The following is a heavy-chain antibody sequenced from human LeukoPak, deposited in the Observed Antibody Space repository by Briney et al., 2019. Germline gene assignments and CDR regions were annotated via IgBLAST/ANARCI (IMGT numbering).Heavy chain of an antibody. CDR2: ISSSSSYI. CDR1: GFTFSSYS. CDR3: ARECSGGSCYEDY. V-gene: IGHV3-21*01. Sequence: PGGSLRLSCAASGFTFSSYSMNWVRQAPGKGLEWVSSISSSSSYIYYADSVKGRFTIYRDNAKNSLYLQMNSLRAEDTAVYYCARECSGGSCYEDYWGQGTLVTVSS. J-gene: IGHJ4*02. D-gene: IGHD2-15*01.